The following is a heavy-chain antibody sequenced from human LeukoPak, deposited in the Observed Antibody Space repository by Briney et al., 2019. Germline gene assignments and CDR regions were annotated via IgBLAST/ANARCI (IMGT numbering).Heavy chain of an antibody. CDR3: ARRNNYCGDY. V-gene: IGHV3-23*01. CDR1: GFPFSIYA. Sequence: GGSLRLSCAASGFPFSIYAMSWVRQTPGKGLEWVSVIGTSGGSTIYADSVKGRFTISRDDSKNTLYLQLNSLRAEDTAVYYCARRNNYCGDYWGQGTLVTVSS. D-gene: IGHD4-11*01. CDR2: IGTSGGST. J-gene: IGHJ4*02.